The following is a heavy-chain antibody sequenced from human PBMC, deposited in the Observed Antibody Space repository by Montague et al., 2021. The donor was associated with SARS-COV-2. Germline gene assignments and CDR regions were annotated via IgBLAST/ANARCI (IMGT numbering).Heavy chain of an antibody. D-gene: IGHD6-19*01. CDR1: GDSVARHRVG. J-gene: IGHJ4*02. V-gene: IGHV6-1*01. Sequence: CAISGDSVARHRVGWGWLRQSPPRGLKWVGRTYYISKLYSDYAPXVRGRLTVNPNASKNEFSLELNYVTPEDTALYYCVRYSGWFYFDFWGQGTLVTVSS. CDR3: VRYSGWFYFDF. CDR2: TYYISKLYS.